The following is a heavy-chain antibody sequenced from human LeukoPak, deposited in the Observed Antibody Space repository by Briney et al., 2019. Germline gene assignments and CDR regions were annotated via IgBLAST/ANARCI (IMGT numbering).Heavy chain of an antibody. CDR1: GFMFSTYS. Sequence: GGSLRLSCAASGFMFSTYSMGWVRQAPGKGLEWVSSISATGHITTSADSAKGRFIISRDNSHNTVSLQMVSLRAEDTAIYYCAKYGTPTGSPYYLDYYGQATLATVSS. CDR2: ISATGHIT. J-gene: IGHJ4*02. V-gene: IGHV3-23*01. CDR3: AKYGTPTGSPYYLDY. D-gene: IGHD3-10*01.